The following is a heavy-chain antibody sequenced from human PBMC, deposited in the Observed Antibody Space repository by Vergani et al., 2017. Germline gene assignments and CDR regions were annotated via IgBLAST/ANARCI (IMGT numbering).Heavy chain of an antibody. CDR1: GFTFSSYA. V-gene: IGHV3-23*01. D-gene: IGHD6-13*01. CDR2: ISGSGGST. J-gene: IGHJ4*02. CDR3: TKGQAGAGTDY. Sequence: EVQLLESGGGLVQPGGSLRLSCAASGFTFSSYAMNWVRQAPGKGLEWVSAISGSGGSTYSADSVKGRFTISRDNSKKTRYLQMNSLRAEDTAVYYCTKGQAGAGTDYWGQGTLVTVSS.